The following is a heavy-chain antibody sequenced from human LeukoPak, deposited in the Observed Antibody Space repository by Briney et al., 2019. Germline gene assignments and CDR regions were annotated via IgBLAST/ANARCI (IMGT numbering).Heavy chain of an antibody. CDR2: IKEDGSRK. CDR1: GFTFSSFW. D-gene: IGHD6-25*01. CDR3: GGPNPLLERPSAMDV. V-gene: IGHV3-7*03. J-gene: IGHJ6*02. Sequence: GGSLRLSCAASGFTFSSFWMSWVRQTPGKGLEWVANIKEDGSRKHYTGSVRGRFTISRDNDKNSLYLEMNSLRAEDTAVYYCGGPNPLLERPSAMDVWGQGTTVTVSS.